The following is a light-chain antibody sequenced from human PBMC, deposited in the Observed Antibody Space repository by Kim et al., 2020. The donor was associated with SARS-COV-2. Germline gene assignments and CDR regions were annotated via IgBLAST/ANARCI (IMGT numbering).Light chain of an antibody. CDR2: KVS. CDR1: RSLVHSNGNTY. V-gene: IGKV2-30*02. CDR3: QQGKQWPYT. Sequence: DVVMTQSPLSLPVTLGQAASISCRSSRSLVHSNGNTYLNWFQQRPGQSPRRLIYKVSNRDSGVPDRFSGSGSGTDFTLKISRVEAEDVGVYYYCQQGKQWPYTFGQGTKLEI. J-gene: IGKJ2*01.